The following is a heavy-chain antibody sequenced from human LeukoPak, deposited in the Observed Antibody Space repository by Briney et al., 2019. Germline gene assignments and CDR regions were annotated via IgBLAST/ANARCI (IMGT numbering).Heavy chain of an antibody. V-gene: IGHV3-30-3*01. CDR2: ISYDGSNK. Sequence: GGSLRLSCAASGFTFSSYAMHWVRQAPGKGLEWVAVISYDGSNKYYADSVKGRFTISRDNSKNTPYLQMNSLRAEDTAVYYCAREMATIVERQTYYYYGMDVWGQGTTVTVSS. J-gene: IGHJ6*02. D-gene: IGHD5-24*01. CDR1: GFTFSSYA. CDR3: AREMATIVERQTYYYYGMDV.